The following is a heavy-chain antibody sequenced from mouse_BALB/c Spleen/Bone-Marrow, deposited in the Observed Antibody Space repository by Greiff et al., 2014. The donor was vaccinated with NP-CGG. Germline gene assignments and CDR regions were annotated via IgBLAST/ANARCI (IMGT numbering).Heavy chain of an antibody. D-gene: IGHD2-2*01. CDR2: INPSTGYT. Sequence: QVQLKESGAELAKPGASVKMSCKASGYTFTSYWMHWVKQRPGQGLEWIGYINPSTGYTEYNQKFKDKATLTADKSSSTAYMQLSSPTSEDSAVYYCARSRDGYDSFAYWGQGTLVTVSA. J-gene: IGHJ3*01. V-gene: IGHV1-7*01. CDR3: ARSRDGYDSFAY. CDR1: GYTFTSYW.